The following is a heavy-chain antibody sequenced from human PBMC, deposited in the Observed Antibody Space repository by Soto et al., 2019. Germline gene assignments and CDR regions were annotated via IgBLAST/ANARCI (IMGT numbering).Heavy chain of an antibody. CDR3: AGSYCSGGSCYSAEHS. Sequence: SETLSLTCTVSGGSISYYYWSWIRQPPGKGLEWIGYIYYSGSTNYNPSLKSRVTISVDTSKNQFSLNLSSVTAADTAVYYCAGSYCSGGSCYSAEHSWGQGTLVTVSS. CDR2: IYYSGST. D-gene: IGHD2-15*01. J-gene: IGHJ4*02. V-gene: IGHV4-59*01. CDR1: GGSISYYY.